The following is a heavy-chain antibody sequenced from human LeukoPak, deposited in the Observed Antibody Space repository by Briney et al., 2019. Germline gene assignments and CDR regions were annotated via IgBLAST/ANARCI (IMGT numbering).Heavy chain of an antibody. Sequence: ASVKVSCKASGYTFTGYYMHWVRQAPGQGLEWMGWINPNSGGTNYAQKFQGRVTMTRDTSISTAYMELSRLRSDDTAVYYCARDLYDFWRGFYYYNMDVWGEGTTVTVSS. V-gene: IGHV1-2*02. CDR1: GYTFTGYY. CDR3: ARDLYDFWRGFYYYNMDV. CDR2: INPNSGGT. J-gene: IGHJ6*03. D-gene: IGHD3-3*01.